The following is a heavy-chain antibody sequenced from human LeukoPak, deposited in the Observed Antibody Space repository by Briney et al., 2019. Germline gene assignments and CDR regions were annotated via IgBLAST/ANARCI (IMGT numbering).Heavy chain of an antibody. Sequence: GGSLRLSCAASGFIVSNYCMGWVRQAPGKGLEWVAYIKQNASETYYVDSVRGRFSISRDNAKNSLFLQMNSLRAEDTAVYYCATDPSGPSDSSGWYYFDNWGQGTLVTVSS. CDR2: IKQNASET. CDR3: ATDPSGPSDSSGWYYFDN. D-gene: IGHD6-19*01. CDR1: GFIVSNYC. J-gene: IGHJ4*02. V-gene: IGHV3-7*01.